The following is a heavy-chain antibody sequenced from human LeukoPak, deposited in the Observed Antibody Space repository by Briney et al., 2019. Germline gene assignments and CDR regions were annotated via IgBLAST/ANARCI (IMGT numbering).Heavy chain of an antibody. CDR1: GFTFSSYA. V-gene: IGHV3-23*01. CDR2: ISGSGGST. J-gene: IGHJ4*02. D-gene: IGHD6-19*01. Sequence: GGSLRLSCAASGFTFSSYAMSWVRQAPGKGLEWVSAISGSGGSTYYADSVKGRFTISRDNSKNTLYLQMDSLRAEDTAVYYCAKVPPFIAVAKGYFDYWGQGTLVTVSS. CDR3: AKVPPFIAVAKGYFDY.